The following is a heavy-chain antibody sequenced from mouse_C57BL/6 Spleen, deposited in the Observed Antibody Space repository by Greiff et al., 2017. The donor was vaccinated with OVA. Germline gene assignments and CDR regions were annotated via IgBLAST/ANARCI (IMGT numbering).Heavy chain of an antibody. J-gene: IGHJ2*01. CDR2: IDPSDSYT. CDR3: ARRGGSYSNYEIFFDY. V-gene: IGHV1-50*01. Sequence: VQLQQPGAELVKPGASVKLSCKASGYTFTSYWMQWVKQRPGQGLEWIGEIDPSDSYTNYNQKFKGKATLTVDTASSTAYMQLSSLTSEDSAVYYCARRGGSYSNYEIFFDYWGQGTTLTVSS. CDR1: GYTFTSYW. D-gene: IGHD2-5*01.